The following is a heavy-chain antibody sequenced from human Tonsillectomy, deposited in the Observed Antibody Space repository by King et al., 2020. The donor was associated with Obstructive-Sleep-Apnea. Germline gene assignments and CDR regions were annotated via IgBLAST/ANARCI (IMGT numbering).Heavy chain of an antibody. CDR1: GFTFSSYA. V-gene: IGHV3-30*04. CDR3: AKGHDGSFYRAFDY. Sequence: VQLVESGGGVVQPGRSLRLSCVASGFTFSSYAMNWVRQAPGKGLEWVAFMSYDGSFECYADSVKGRFTISRDNSEKTLYLQMNSLRDEDTAFYYWAKGHDGSFYRAFDYWGQGTLVTVSP. D-gene: IGHD2-2*01. J-gene: IGHJ4*02. CDR2: MSYDGSFE.